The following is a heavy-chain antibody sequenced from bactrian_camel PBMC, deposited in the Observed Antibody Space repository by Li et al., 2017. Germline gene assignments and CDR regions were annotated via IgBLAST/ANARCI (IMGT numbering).Heavy chain of an antibody. J-gene: IGHJ4*01. CDR1: GYTYSRYC. V-gene: IGHV3S10*01. D-gene: IGHD4*01. Sequence: DVQLVESGGGSVQSGGSLRLSCAASGYTYSRYCMGWFRQAPGEEREWVALIDSSGTTWYAGSVKGRFTISQDNAKNTVYLQMNSLKPEDTAMYYCAADLFSLDLGHYNDPNDFRHRGQGTQVTVS. CDR2: IDSSGTT. CDR3: AADLFSLDLGHYNDPNDFRH.